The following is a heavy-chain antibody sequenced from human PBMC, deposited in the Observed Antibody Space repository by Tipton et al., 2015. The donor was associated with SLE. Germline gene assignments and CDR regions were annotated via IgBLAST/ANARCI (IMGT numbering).Heavy chain of an antibody. V-gene: IGHV3-23*01. J-gene: IGHJ4*02. Sequence: SLRLSCAASGFTFRTSTMRWVRQAPGKGLEWLATVSSVGETTYYADSARGRFTISRDSSTNTLYLHMSSLRIEDTAVYYCARGLAYYYDSWGQRTLVTVSS. D-gene: IGHD3-16*01. CDR3: ARGLAYYYDS. CDR2: VSSVGETT. CDR1: GFTFRTST.